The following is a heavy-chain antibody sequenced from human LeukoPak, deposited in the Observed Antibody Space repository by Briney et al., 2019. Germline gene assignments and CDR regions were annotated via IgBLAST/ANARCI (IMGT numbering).Heavy chain of an antibody. CDR1: GFTFSNAW. CDR3: TTDTGGWGYYYDSSGYYPY. J-gene: IGHJ4*02. V-gene: IGHV3-15*01. D-gene: IGHD3-22*01. Sequence: GGSLRLSCAASGFTFSNAWMSWVRQAPGKGLEWVGRIKSKTDGGTTDYAAPVKGRFTISRDDSKNTLYLQMNSLKTEDTAVYYCTTDTGGWGYYYDSSGYYPYWGQGTLVTVSS. CDR2: IKSKTDGGTT.